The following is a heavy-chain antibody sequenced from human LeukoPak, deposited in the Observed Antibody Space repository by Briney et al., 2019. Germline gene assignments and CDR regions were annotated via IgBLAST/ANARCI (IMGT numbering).Heavy chain of an antibody. J-gene: IGHJ4*02. Sequence: ASVKVSCKASGYTFTSYYMHWVPQAPGQGLEWMGIINPSGGSTSYAQKFQGRVTMTRDTSTSTVYMELSSLRSEDTAVYYCAKPRNWWELREGAFDYWGQGTLVTVSS. CDR1: GYTFTSYY. D-gene: IGHD1-26*01. CDR3: AKPRNWWELREGAFDY. V-gene: IGHV1-46*01. CDR2: INPSGGST.